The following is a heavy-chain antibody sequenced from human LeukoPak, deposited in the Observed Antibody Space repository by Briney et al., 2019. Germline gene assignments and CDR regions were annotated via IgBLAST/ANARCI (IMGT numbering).Heavy chain of an antibody. J-gene: IGHJ3*02. CDR3: AREGALHAFDI. CDR1: GFTFSSYA. V-gene: IGHV3-30*04. Sequence: VRSLRLSCAASGFTFSSYAMHWVRQAPGKGLEWVAVISYDGSNKYYADSVKGRFTISRDNSKNTLYLQMNSLRAEDTAVYYCAREGALHAFDIWGQGTMVTVSS. D-gene: IGHD3-10*01. CDR2: ISYDGSNK.